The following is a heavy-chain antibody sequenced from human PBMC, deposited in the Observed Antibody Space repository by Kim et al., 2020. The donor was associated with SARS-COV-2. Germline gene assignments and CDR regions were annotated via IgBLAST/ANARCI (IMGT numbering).Heavy chain of an antibody. CDR1: GFTFSSYA. V-gene: IGHV3-30*04. Sequence: GGSLRLSCAASGFTFSSYAMHWVRQAPGKGLEWVAVISYDGSNKYYADSVKGRFTISRDNSKNTLYLQMNSLRAEDTAVYYCYGSGRYFDYWGQGTLVTVSS. CDR2: ISYDGSNK. D-gene: IGHD3-10*01. J-gene: IGHJ4*02. CDR3: YGSGRYFDY.